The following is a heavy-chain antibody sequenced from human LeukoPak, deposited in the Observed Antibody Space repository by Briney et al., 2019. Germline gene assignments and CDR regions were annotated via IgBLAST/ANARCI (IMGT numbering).Heavy chain of an antibody. D-gene: IGHD6-13*01. V-gene: IGHV3-11*01. Sequence: GGSLRLSCAASGFTFSDYYMSWIRQAPGKGLEWVSYISSSGSTIYYADSVKGRFTISRDNAKNSLYLQMNSLRAEDTAVYYCATQWGSSWLPFFDYWGQGTLVTVSS. J-gene: IGHJ4*02. CDR1: GFTFSDYY. CDR2: ISSSGSTI. CDR3: ATQWGSSWLPFFDY.